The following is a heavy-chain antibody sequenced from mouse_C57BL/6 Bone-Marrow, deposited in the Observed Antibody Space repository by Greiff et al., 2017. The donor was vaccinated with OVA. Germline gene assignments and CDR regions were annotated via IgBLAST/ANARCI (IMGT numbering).Heavy chain of an antibody. CDR3: ARSGVLRFYY. CDR1: GYAFTNYL. V-gene: IGHV1-54*01. D-gene: IGHD1-1*01. Sequence: VQLVESGAELVRPGTSVKVSCKASGYAFTNYLIEWVKQRPGQGLEWIGVINPGSGGTNYNEKFKGKATLTADKSSSTAYMQLSSLTSEDSAVYFCARSGVLRFYYWGQGTTLTVSS. J-gene: IGHJ2*01. CDR2: INPGSGGT.